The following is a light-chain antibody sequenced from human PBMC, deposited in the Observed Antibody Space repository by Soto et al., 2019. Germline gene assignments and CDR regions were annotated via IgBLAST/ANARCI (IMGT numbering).Light chain of an antibody. CDR3: QQFGSSLYT. CDR1: QSVSNSY. CDR2: DAS. Sequence: ETVLTQSPGTLSLSPGERATLSCWTSQSVSNSYLAWYQQKPGQAPRLLIYDASSRAPGIPDRFSGSGSGTAFTLTISRLEPEDFAVYYCQQFGSSLYTFGQGTKLEIK. V-gene: IGKV3-20*01. J-gene: IGKJ2*01.